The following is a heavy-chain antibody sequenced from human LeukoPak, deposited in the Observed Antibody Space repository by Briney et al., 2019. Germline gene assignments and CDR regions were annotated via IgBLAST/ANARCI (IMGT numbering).Heavy chain of an antibody. Sequence: PGGSLRLSCAASGFTFSSYAMHWVRQAPGKGLEGVGVISYDGSNKYYADSVKGRFTISRDNSKNTLYLQMNSLRAEDTAVYYCARVSGWARAFDIWGQGTMVTVSS. V-gene: IGHV3-30-3*01. CDR1: GFTFSSYA. CDR2: ISYDGSNK. CDR3: ARVSGWARAFDI. D-gene: IGHD1-26*01. J-gene: IGHJ3*02.